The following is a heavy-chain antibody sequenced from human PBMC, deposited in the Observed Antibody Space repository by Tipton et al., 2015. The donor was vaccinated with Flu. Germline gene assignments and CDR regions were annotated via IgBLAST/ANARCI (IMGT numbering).Heavy chain of an antibody. CDR3: ARLVPRQLVNMDV. Sequence: TLSLTCAVSGYSISSGYYWGWIRQPPGKGLEWIGSNYYSESTYYNPSLKRRVTISVDTSKNQFSLKLSSVTAADSAVYYCARLVPRQLVNMDVWGKGTTVTVS. V-gene: IGHV4-38-2*01. CDR1: GYSISSGYY. D-gene: IGHD6-13*01. J-gene: IGHJ6*03. CDR2: NYYSEST.